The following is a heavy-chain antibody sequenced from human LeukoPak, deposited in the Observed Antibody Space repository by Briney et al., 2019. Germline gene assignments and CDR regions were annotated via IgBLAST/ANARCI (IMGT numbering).Heavy chain of an antibody. CDR1: GWFFSGYY. Sequence: SETLSLTCAVYGWFFSGYYWSWIRQSPGKGLEWIGEINHSGSTNYNPSLKSRVTISVDTSKNQFSLKLSSVTAADTAVYYCARGLYARYGGKAVDWGQGTLVTVPS. J-gene: IGHJ4*02. CDR3: ARGLYARYGGKAVD. V-gene: IGHV4-34*01. CDR2: INHSGST. D-gene: IGHD4-23*01.